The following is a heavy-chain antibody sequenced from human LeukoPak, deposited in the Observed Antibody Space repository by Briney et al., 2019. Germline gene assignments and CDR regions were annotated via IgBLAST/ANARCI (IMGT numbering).Heavy chain of an antibody. CDR3: ARAVCRSISCYVDY. D-gene: IGHD2-2*01. J-gene: IGHJ4*02. Sequence: SETLSLTCTVSRGSISSSSYYWAWIRQPPGKGLEWIGMIYHSGTSYYNASLKSRVSISVDTSKDQFSLKLSSVTAADTAVYYCARAVCRSISCYVDYWGQRTLVTVSS. CDR1: RGSISSSSYY. CDR2: IYHSGTS. V-gene: IGHV4-39*01.